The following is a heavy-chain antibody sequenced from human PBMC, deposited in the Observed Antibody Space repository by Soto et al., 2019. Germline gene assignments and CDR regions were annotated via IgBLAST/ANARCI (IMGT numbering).Heavy chain of an antibody. Sequence: PGESLKISCNGSGYSFASYWIAWVGQMPGKGLEWMGIIYPGDSDSRYSPSFQGQVTISADKSISTAYLQWNSLKASDTAIYYCARPRSGSYRLDYYGMDVWGQGTTVTVSS. CDR1: GYSFASYW. CDR3: ARPRSGSYRLDYYGMDV. CDR2: IYPGDSDS. V-gene: IGHV5-51*01. D-gene: IGHD3-10*01. J-gene: IGHJ6*02.